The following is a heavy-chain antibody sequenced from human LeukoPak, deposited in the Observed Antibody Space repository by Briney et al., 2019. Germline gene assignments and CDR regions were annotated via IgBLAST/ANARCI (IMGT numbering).Heavy chain of an antibody. CDR1: GYTFTSYG. Sequence: ASVKVSCKASGYTFTSYGISWVRQAPGQGLEWMGWISAYNGNTNYAQKLQGRVTMTRDTSTSTVYMELSSLRSEDTAVYYCARGADILTGYYPFDYWGQGTLVTVSS. V-gene: IGHV1-18*01. D-gene: IGHD3-9*01. J-gene: IGHJ4*02. CDR3: ARGADILTGYYPFDY. CDR2: ISAYNGNT.